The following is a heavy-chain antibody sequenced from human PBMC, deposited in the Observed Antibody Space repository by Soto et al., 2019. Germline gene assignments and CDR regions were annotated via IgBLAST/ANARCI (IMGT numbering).Heavy chain of an antibody. J-gene: IGHJ4*02. Sequence: EVQLVESGGGLVQPGGSLRLSCAASGFTLSDHYMDWVRQAPGKGLEWVGRTRNKANSYTTEYAASVKGRFTISRDDSKNSLYLQMNSLKTEETAVYYCARYDYGDLDYWGQGTLVTVAS. CDR3: ARYDYGDLDY. V-gene: IGHV3-72*01. CDR1: GFTLSDHY. CDR2: TRNKANSYTT. D-gene: IGHD4-17*01.